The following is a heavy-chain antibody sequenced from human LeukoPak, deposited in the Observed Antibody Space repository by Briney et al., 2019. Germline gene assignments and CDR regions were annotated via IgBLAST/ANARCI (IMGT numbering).Heavy chain of an antibody. J-gene: IGHJ4*02. D-gene: IGHD3-22*01. Sequence: GFLRLSCAVSGITVSNYGMAWVRQAPGKGLEWVAGISDSGGRTNYADSVKGRFTISRDNPKNTLYLQMSSLRAEDTAVYFCAKRGVVIRVILVGFHREAYYFDSWGQGALVTVSS. CDR3: AKRGVVIRVILVGFHREAYYFDS. CDR2: ISDSGGRT. V-gene: IGHV3-23*01. CDR1: GITVSNYG.